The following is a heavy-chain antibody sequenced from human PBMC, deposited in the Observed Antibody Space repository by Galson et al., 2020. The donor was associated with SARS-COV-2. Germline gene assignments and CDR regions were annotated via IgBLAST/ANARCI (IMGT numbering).Heavy chain of an antibody. D-gene: IGHD1-26*01. Sequence: GESLKISCAASGFTFSSYATHWVRQAPGKGLEWVAVISYDGSNKYYADSVKGRFTISRDNSKNTLYLQMNSLRAEDTAVYYCARDLSGSYSRPVDWGQGTLVTVSS. CDR3: ARDLSGSYSRPVD. J-gene: IGHJ4*02. V-gene: IGHV3-30-3*01. CDR2: ISYDGSNK. CDR1: GFTFSSYA.